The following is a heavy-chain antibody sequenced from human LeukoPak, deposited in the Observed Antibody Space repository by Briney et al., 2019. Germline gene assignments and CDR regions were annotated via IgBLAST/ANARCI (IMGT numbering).Heavy chain of an antibody. CDR1: GFTFTNAR. Sequence: PGGSLRLSCVDSGFTFTNARMSWVRQAPGKRLEWIGRIKSKTDGETTNYAEPVRGRFTISRDDSKSAVYLQMNSLKIEDTAVYYCTTDLGTYYHGSQRLIPIDYWGQGTLVTVSS. CDR3: TTDLGTYYHGSQRLIPIDY. J-gene: IGHJ4*02. CDR2: IKSKTDGETT. V-gene: IGHV3-15*01. D-gene: IGHD3-10*01.